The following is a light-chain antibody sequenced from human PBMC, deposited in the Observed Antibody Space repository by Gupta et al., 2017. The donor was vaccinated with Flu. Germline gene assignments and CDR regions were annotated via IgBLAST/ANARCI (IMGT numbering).Light chain of an antibody. CDR1: QSISNW. CDR2: ETS. Sequence: PSTLSASVGDRVTVTCRASQSISNWLAWFQQNPGKAPRLLIYETSTLQSGVPSRFSGNGSGTEFTLTTSSLQPDDFGTYYCQQDNDFEWTFGQGTKVEIK. J-gene: IGKJ1*01. CDR3: QQDNDFEWT. V-gene: IGKV1-5*03.